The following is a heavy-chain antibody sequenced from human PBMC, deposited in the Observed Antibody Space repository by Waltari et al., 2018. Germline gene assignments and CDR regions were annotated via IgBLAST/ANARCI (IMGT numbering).Heavy chain of an antibody. V-gene: IGHV4-39*01. J-gene: IGHJ5*02. CDR1: GGSISGAYY. D-gene: IGHD3-10*01. Sequence: QLQLQESGPGLVKPSETLSLICTVSGGSISGAYYWDWIRQSPGTGLEWIGDVSSGGNTNYNPSRKIRVTISTDTSKNQFSRRLSSVTAADTAVYYCARHRGVHTGYPGLDPWGQGTLVTVSS. CDR3: ARHRGVHTGYPGLDP. CDR2: VSSGGNT.